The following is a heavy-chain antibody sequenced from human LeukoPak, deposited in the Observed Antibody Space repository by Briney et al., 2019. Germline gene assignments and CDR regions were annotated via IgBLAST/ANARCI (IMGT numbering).Heavy chain of an antibody. CDR1: GGSISSYY. CDR2: IYTSGST. V-gene: IGHV4-4*07. D-gene: IGHD6-19*01. J-gene: IGHJ4*02. CDR3: ARDAGIAVADHYFDY. Sequence: NPSETLSLTCTVSGGSISSYYWSWIRQPAGKGLEWIGRIYTSGSTNYNPSLKSRVTMSVDTSKNQFSLKLSSVTAADTAVYYCARDAGIAVADHYFDYWGQGTLVTVSS.